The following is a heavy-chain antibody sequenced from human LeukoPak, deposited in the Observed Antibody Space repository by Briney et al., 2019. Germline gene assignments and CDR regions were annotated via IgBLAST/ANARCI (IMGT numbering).Heavy chain of an antibody. CDR3: ARQHREYSSSYSRFDP. CDR1: GGSISSSSYY. D-gene: IGHD6-6*01. Sequence: PSETLSLTCTVSGGSISSSSYYWGWIRQPPGTGLEWIGSIYYSGSTYYNPSLKSRVTISVDTSKNQFSLKLSSVTAADTAVYYCARQHREYSSSYSRFDPWGQGTLVTVSS. CDR2: IYYSGST. J-gene: IGHJ5*02. V-gene: IGHV4-39*01.